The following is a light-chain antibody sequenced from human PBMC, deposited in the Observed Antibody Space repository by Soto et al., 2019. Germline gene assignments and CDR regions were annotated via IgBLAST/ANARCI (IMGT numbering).Light chain of an antibody. V-gene: IGLV1-40*01. J-gene: IGLJ2*01. Sequence: QSVLTQPPSVSGAPGQRVTISCTGSSSNIGAGYDVHWYQQLPGTAPKLLIYYNTNRPSGVPDRFSGSRSGTSASLAITGLQAEDEADYYCQSFDSSFSGRGVFGGGTKVTVL. CDR3: QSFDSSFSGRGV. CDR1: SSNIGAGYD. CDR2: YNT.